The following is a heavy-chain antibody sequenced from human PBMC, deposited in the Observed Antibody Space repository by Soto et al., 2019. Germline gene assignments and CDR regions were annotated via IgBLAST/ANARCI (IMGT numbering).Heavy chain of an antibody. D-gene: IGHD3-22*01. V-gene: IGHV3-23*01. J-gene: IGHJ4*02. CDR1: GFTFSSYA. CDR2: VTGSGSTI. Sequence: GGSLRLSCEPSGFTFSSYAMSWVRQAPGKGLEWVSSVTGSGSTIYLADSVKGRFTISRDNAKNSLYLQMHSLRAEDTAVYYCARDEHSTGLWGQGTLVTVSS. CDR3: ARDEHSTGL.